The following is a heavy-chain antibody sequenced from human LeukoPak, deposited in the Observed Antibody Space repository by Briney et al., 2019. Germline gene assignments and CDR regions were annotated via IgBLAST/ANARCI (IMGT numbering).Heavy chain of an antibody. V-gene: IGHV4-30-2*01. Sequence: PSETLSLTCAVSGGSISSGGYSWNWIRRPPGKGLEWIGYIYHSGSTYYNPSLKSRVTISVVRSKNQFSLKLSSVTAADTAVYYCASGGYSYGFDYWGQGTLVTVSS. CDR3: ASGGYSYGFDY. D-gene: IGHD5-18*01. CDR1: GGSISSGGYS. CDR2: IYHSGST. J-gene: IGHJ4*02.